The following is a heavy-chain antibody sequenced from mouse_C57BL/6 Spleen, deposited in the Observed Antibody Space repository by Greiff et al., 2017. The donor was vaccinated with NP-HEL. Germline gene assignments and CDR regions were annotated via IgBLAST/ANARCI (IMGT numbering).Heavy chain of an antibody. V-gene: IGHV5-17*01. CDR3: GILRGAY. J-gene: IGHJ3*01. Sequence: EVQLVESGGGLVKPGGSLKLSCAASGFTFSDYGMHWVRQAPEKGLEWVAYISSGSSTIYYADTVKGRLTISRDNAKNTLFPEMTSLGSEDTAMYYCGILRGAYWGQGTLVTVSA. CDR1: GFTFSDYG. CDR2: ISSGSSTI. D-gene: IGHD1-1*01.